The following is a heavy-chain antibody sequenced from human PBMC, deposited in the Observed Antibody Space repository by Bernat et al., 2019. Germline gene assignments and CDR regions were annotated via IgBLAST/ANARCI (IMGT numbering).Heavy chain of an antibody. D-gene: IGHD6-19*01. J-gene: IGHJ1*01. Sequence: EVQLLESGGGLVQPGGSLRLSCAASGFTFSSYAMSWVRRAPGKGLEWVSAISGSGGSTYYADSVKGRFTISRDNSKNMMYLQMNSLRAEDTAVYYCANSGWTEYFQHWGQGTLVTVSS. CDR1: GFTFSSYA. CDR2: ISGSGGST. V-gene: IGHV3-23*01. CDR3: ANSGWTEYFQH.